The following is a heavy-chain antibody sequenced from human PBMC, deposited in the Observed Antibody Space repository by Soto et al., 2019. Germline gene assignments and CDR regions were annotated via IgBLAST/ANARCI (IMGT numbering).Heavy chain of an antibody. V-gene: IGHV3-11*04. D-gene: IGHD6-13*01. Sequence: PGVSLRLPYAASGFTFRDYYMNWVRQAQGKGLEWVSYISSSSGGTIYYADSVKGRFTISRDNSKNTLYLQMNSLRAEDAAVYYCAKIPRGAHGSSTYNWFDPWGKGTLVTVSS. J-gene: IGHJ5*02. CDR1: GFTFRDYY. CDR3: AKIPRGAHGSSTYNWFDP. CDR2: ISSSSGGTI.